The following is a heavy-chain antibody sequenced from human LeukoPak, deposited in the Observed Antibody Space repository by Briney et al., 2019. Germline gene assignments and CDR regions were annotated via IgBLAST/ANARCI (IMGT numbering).Heavy chain of an antibody. J-gene: IGHJ4*02. CDR3: ARGRYYLEF. CDR1: GFTFSSYA. CDR2: ISGSGGST. Sequence: GGSLRLSCAASGFTFSSYAMSWVRQAPGKGLEWVSVISGSGGSTYYADSVKGRFTISRDNAKNTLFLQMNNLRAEDTALYYCARGRYYLEFWGQGALVTVSS. V-gene: IGHV3-23*01.